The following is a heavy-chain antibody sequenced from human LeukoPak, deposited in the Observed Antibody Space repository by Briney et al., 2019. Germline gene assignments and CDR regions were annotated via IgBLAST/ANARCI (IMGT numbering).Heavy chain of an antibody. CDR2: IYYSGST. Sequence: PSETLSLTCTVSGGSISSSSYYWGWIRQPPGKGLEWIGSIYYSGSTYYNPSLKSRVTISVDTSKNQFSLKLSSVTAADTAVYYCARLSSSSWYPSDYWGQGTLVTVSS. V-gene: IGHV4-39*01. CDR3: ARLSSSSWYPSDY. J-gene: IGHJ4*02. D-gene: IGHD6-13*01. CDR1: GGSISSSSYY.